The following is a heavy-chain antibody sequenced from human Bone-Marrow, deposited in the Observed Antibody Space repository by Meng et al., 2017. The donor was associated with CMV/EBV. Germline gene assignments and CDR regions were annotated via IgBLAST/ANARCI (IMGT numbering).Heavy chain of an antibody. CDR2: ISSSSSYI. J-gene: IGHJ4*02. CDR1: GFTFSSYW. Sequence: GESLKISCAASGFTFSSYWMSWVRQAPGKGLEWVSSISSSSSYIYYADSVKGRFTISRDNSKNTLYLQMNSLRAEDTAVYYCARVLGGATATGYWGQGTLVTFSS. D-gene: IGHD1-26*01. CDR3: ARVLGGATATGY. V-gene: IGHV3-21*01.